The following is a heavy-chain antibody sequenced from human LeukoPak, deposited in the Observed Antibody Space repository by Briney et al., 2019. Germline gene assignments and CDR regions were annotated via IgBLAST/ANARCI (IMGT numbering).Heavy chain of an antibody. CDR3: ARDKPPGASYYYGMDV. J-gene: IGHJ6*02. Sequence: GRSLRLSCAASEFSFSSYALHWVRQAPGKGLEWVAVISYDGTNKYYADSVKGRFTISRDNSKNTLFLQMNSLRAEDTAVYYCARDKPPGASYYYGMDVWGQGTTVTVSS. V-gene: IGHV3-30-3*01. CDR1: EFSFSSYA. CDR2: ISYDGTNK. D-gene: IGHD1-26*01.